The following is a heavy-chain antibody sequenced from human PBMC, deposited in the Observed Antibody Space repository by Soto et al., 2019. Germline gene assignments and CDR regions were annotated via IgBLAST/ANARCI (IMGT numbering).Heavy chain of an antibody. CDR3: ARSWPQGSDFPGVIPWDALDV. V-gene: IGHV1-69*01. J-gene: IGHJ3*01. CDR1: GGALSSSG. D-gene: IGHD2-21*01. CDR2: VIPIFGTT. Sequence: QVQLVQSGAEMKKPGSSVSVSCKASGGALSSSGITWVRQAPGQGLEWVAGVIPIFGTTKNAPKFQGRVTVSADESTSTVYMELSSLTAEDTAVYFCARSWPQGSDFPGVIPWDALDVWGQGTLVTVSA.